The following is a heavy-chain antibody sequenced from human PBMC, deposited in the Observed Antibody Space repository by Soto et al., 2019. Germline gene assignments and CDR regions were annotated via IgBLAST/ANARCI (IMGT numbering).Heavy chain of an antibody. CDR1: GGSISSSSDY. CDR3: AKVGATLYYYGMDV. Sequence: SESLSLTCTVSGGSISSSSDYWGWIRQPPGKGLEWIGSIYYSGSTYYNPSLKSRVTISVDTSKNQFSRKLSSVTAADTAVYYCAKVGATLYYYGMDVWGQGTTVTVSS. D-gene: IGHD1-26*01. V-gene: IGHV4-39*01. J-gene: IGHJ6*02. CDR2: IYYSGST.